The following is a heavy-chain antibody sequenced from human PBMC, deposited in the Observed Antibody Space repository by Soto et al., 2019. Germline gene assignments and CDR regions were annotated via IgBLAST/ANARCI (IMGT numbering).Heavy chain of an antibody. CDR2: IIPIFGTA. CDR1: GGTFSSYA. D-gene: IGHD3-22*01. CDR3: ARVHDSSGLGTYYFDY. J-gene: IGHJ4*02. V-gene: IGHV1-69*01. Sequence: QVQLVQSGDEVQKPGSSVKVSCKASGGTFSSYAISWVRQAPGQGLEWMGGIIPIFGTANYAQKCQGRVTITADESTSTAYMELSSLRSEDTDVYYCARVHDSSGLGTYYFDYWGQGTLVTVSS.